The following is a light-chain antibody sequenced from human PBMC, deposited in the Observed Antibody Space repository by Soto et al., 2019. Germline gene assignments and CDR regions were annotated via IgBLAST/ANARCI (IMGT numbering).Light chain of an antibody. V-gene: IGKV3-11*01. J-gene: IGKJ4*01. CDR3: QHRSSWAPT. CDR2: DAS. Sequence: EVVLTQSPATLSLSPGERATLSCRASQSVINYLAWYQQKPGQAPRLLIYDASNRATGIPARFSGSGSWTDFTLPISRLGPEDFSVYFWQHRSSWAPTFGGGTKVDIK. CDR1: QSVINY.